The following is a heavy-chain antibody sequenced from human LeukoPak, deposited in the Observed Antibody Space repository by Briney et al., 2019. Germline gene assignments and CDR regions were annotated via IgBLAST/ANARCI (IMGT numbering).Heavy chain of an antibody. J-gene: IGHJ4*02. V-gene: IGHV3-23*01. CDR1: GFTFSSYA. CDR2: ITGSGDDT. Sequence: GGSLRLSCAASGFTFSSYAMSWVRQAPGKGLEWVSDITGSGDDTDYADSVKGRFTISRDNSKNTLYLQMNSLRAEDTAVYYCAASLPNIVVVPATKGPFGYWGQGALVTVSS. CDR3: AASLPNIVVVPATKGPFGY. D-gene: IGHD2-2*01.